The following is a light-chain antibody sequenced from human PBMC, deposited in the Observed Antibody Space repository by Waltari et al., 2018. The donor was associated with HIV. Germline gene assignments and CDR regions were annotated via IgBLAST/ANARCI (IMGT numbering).Light chain of an antibody. CDR2: EVD. V-gene: IGLV2-23*02. Sequence: QSALPQPASVSGSPGQSITIPCTGPRSDVGTYNLVSWYQQHPGKAPKLIIYEVDQRPSGISNRFSGSKSGNTASLTISGLQAEDEADYYCCSYATTSTFVFGSGTKVTVL. CDR3: CSYATTSTFV. J-gene: IGLJ1*01. CDR1: RSDVGTYNL.